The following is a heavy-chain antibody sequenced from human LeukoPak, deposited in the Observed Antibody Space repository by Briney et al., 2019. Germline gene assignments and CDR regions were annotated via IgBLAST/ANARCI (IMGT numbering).Heavy chain of an antibody. CDR2: INPKSGGT. CDR1: GYTFTDFY. D-gene: IGHD4-23*01. J-gene: IGHJ5*02. Sequence: ASVNVSCKVSGYTFTDFYMHWVRQAPGQGLEWMGWINPKSGGTNYAQKFQGRVTMTRDTSISTAYMELSRLRSDDTAVYYCGSGGPYPNWFDPWGQGTLVTVSS. CDR3: GSGGPYPNWFDP. V-gene: IGHV1-2*02.